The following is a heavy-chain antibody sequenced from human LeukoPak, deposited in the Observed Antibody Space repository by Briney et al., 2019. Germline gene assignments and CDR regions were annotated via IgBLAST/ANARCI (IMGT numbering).Heavy chain of an antibody. CDR1: GFTFSSYS. CDR3: AKDLSPLYYYYGMDV. Sequence: GGSLRLSCAASGFTFSSYSMNWVRQAPGKGLEWVSAISGSGGSTYYADSVKGRFTISRDNSKNTLYLQMNSLRAEDTAVYYCAKDLSPLYYYYGMDVWGQGTTVTVSS. D-gene: IGHD2/OR15-2a*01. V-gene: IGHV3-23*01. CDR2: ISGSGGST. J-gene: IGHJ6*02.